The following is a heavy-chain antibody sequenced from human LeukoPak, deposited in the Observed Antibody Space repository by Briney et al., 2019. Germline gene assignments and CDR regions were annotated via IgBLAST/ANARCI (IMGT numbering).Heavy chain of an antibody. J-gene: IGHJ4*02. CDR2: IRGSGATT. Sequence: GGSLRLSCAASGFTLNSYAMSWVRQAPAKGLEWVSTIRGSGATTTYADSVKGRFTISRGNSKKTLYLQMNSLRADDTAVYYCARETSRYYYGFDYWGQGTLVTVSS. CDR1: GFTLNSYA. CDR3: ARETSRYYYGFDY. V-gene: IGHV3-23*01. D-gene: IGHD3-22*01.